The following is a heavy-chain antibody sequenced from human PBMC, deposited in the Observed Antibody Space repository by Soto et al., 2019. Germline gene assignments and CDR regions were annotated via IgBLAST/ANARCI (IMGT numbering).Heavy chain of an antibody. D-gene: IGHD5-12*01. CDR2: IKQDGGQT. Sequence: GGSLRLSCAASGFTFDSYWMTRVRQAPGKGLEWVAHIKQDGGQTYYVDSVKGRFTISRDNAKTSLYLQMNSLRAEDTSVYFCARGGNGYENWPPYYYYGMDVWGQGTTVTVSS. V-gene: IGHV3-7*01. CDR3: ARGGNGYENWPPYYYYGMDV. CDR1: GFTFDSYW. J-gene: IGHJ6*02.